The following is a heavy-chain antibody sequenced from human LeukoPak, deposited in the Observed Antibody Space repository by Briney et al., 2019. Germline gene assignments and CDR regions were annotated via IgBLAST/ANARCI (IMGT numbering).Heavy chain of an antibody. V-gene: IGHV4-59*01. CDR1: GGSISSYY. CDR2: IYYSGST. CDR3: VRSLFYGDYGYYFDY. Sequence: SETLSLTCTVSGGSISSYYWSWIRQPPGKGLEWIGYIYYSGSTNYNPSLKSRVTISVDTSKNQFSLKLSSVTAADTAVYYCVRSLFYGDYGYYFDYWGQGTLVTVSS. J-gene: IGHJ4*02. D-gene: IGHD4-17*01.